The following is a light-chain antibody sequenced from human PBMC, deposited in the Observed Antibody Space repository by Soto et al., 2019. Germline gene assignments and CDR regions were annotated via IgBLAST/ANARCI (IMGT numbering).Light chain of an antibody. J-gene: IGKJ5*01. CDR1: QSVRNN. CDR3: QQYNNWPPIT. CDR2: GAS. Sequence: EIVMTQSPATLSVSAGESATLSCRASQSVRNNLAWYQQKPGQVPRLLIYGASTRATGIPARFSGSGSGTDFTLTISSLQSEDFAVYYCQQYNNWPPITFGQGTRLEIK. V-gene: IGKV3-15*01.